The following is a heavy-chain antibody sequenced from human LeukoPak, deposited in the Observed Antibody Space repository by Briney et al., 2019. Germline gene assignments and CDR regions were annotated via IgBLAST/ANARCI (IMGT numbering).Heavy chain of an antibody. Sequence: SETLSLTCTVSGDSVSSNSSYWGWIRQPPGKGLEWIGTFYHSSSIYYNPSLKSRVTISVDKSKNQFSLKLSSVTAADTAVYYCARDPPDQYSSGHDGPWGQGTLVTVSS. CDR2: FYHSSSI. CDR1: GDSVSSNSSY. CDR3: ARDPPDQYSSGHDGP. V-gene: IGHV4-39*07. D-gene: IGHD6-19*01. J-gene: IGHJ5*02.